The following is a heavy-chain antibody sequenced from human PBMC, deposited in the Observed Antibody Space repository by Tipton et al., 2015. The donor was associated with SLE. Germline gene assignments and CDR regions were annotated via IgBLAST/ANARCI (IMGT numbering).Heavy chain of an antibody. CDR1: GGSISSYF. Sequence: TLSLTCTVSGGSISSYFWSWIRQPPGKGLEWIGYIYYSGSTNCNPSLKSRVTISVDTSKNQFSLKLSSVTAADTAVYYCARGGRIAIFGVATDGAFDIWGQGTMVTVSS. J-gene: IGHJ3*02. V-gene: IGHV4-59*01. CDR2: IYYSGST. D-gene: IGHD3-3*01. CDR3: ARGGRIAIFGVATDGAFDI.